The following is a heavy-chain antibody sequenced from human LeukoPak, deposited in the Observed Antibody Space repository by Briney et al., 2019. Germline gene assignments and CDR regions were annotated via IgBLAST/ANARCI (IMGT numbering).Heavy chain of an antibody. CDR3: AREWSITMIVVAKGAFDI. Sequence: ETLSLTCTVSGGSINNSSYYWGWIRQPPGKGLEWVANIKQDGSEKYYVDSVKGRFTISRDNAKNSLYLQMNSLRAEDTAVYYCAREWSITMIVVAKGAFDIWGQGTMVTVSS. V-gene: IGHV3-7*01. J-gene: IGHJ3*02. D-gene: IGHD3-22*01. CDR2: IKQDGSEK. CDR1: GGSINNSSYY.